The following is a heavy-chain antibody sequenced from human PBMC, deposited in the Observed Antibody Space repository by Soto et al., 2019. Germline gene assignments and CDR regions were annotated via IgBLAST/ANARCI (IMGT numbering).Heavy chain of an antibody. CDR3: ARGDGRGSTGFYYYYGMDV. CDR1: GFTFTNYF. J-gene: IGHJ6*02. CDR2: ISPYDGST. Sequence: QVQLVQSGAEVKKPGASVKVPCKASGFTFTNYFFRWVRQAPRQGLEWLGIISPYDGSTKYVQSLQGRVTVTSDTSTSTVYMELSSLRSEDKAVYFCARGDGRGSTGFYYYYGMDVWGHGTTITVSS. D-gene: IGHD1-26*01. V-gene: IGHV1-46*01.